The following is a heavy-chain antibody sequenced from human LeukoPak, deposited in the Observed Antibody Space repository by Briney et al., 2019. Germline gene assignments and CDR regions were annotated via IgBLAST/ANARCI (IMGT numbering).Heavy chain of an antibody. CDR2: VYYSGNT. CDR1: GGSISSYY. D-gene: IGHD6-6*01. Sequence: SETLSLTCTVSGGSISSYYWGWLRQPPGKGLEWIGYVYYSGNTNYNPSLTSRLTISIDTSKNQFSLKLSSVTAADTAVYYCERLGYSSSFDYWGQGSLVTVSS. CDR3: ERLGYSSSFDY. J-gene: IGHJ4*02. V-gene: IGHV4-59*08.